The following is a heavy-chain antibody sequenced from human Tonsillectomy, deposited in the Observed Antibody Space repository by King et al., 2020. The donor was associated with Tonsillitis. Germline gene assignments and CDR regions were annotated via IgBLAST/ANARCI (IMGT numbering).Heavy chain of an antibody. V-gene: IGHV3-15*01. J-gene: IGHJ4*02. D-gene: IGHD1-26*01. CDR1: GFTFSNAW. CDR3: TSCGESLVGATYFDY. CDR2: IKSKNDGGTT. Sequence: VQLVESGGGLVKPGGSLRLSCAASGFTFSNAWMSWVRQAPGKGLEWVGRIKSKNDGGTTDYAAPVKGRFTISRDDSKNTLYLQMNSLKTEDTAVYYCTSCGESLVGATYFDYWGQGTLVTVSS.